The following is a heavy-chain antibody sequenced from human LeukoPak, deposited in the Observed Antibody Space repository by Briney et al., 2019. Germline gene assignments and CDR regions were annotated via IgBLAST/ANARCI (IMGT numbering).Heavy chain of an antibody. CDR2: INPNSGGT. V-gene: IGHV1-2*02. D-gene: IGHD3-16*01. CDR1: GYTFTGYY. J-gene: IGHJ6*03. CDR3: ARDIGLGEFALYYYYMDV. Sequence: ASVKVSCKASGYTFTGYYMHWVRQAPGQGPEWMGWINPNSGGTNYAQKFQGRVTMTRDTSISTAYMELSRLRSDDTAVYYCARDIGLGEFALYYYYMDVWGKGTTVTVSS.